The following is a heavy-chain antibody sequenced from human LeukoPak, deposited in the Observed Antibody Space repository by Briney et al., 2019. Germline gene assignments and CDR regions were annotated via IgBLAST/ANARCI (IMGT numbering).Heavy chain of an antibody. Sequence: NSSETLSLTCAVHGGSLSDHYCIWIRQPPGEGLEWVGEINHSGSTNYNPSLKSRVTISVDTSKNQFSLKLSSVTAADTAVYYCARYQLQRYYYYYYGMDVWGQGTTVTVSS. V-gene: IGHV4-34*01. CDR1: GGSLSDHY. CDR2: INHSGST. D-gene: IGHD2-2*01. CDR3: ARYQLQRYYYYYYGMDV. J-gene: IGHJ6*02.